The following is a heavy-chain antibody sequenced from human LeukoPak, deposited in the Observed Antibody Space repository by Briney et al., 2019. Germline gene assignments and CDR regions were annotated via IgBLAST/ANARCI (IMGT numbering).Heavy chain of an antibody. Sequence: PSETLSLTCTVSGGSISSSSYYWGWIRQPPGKGLEWIGSIYYSGSTYYNPSLKSRVTISVDTSKNQFSLKLSSVTAADTAVYYCARDRMVRGVSWFDPWGQGTLVTVSP. D-gene: IGHD3-10*01. CDR1: GGSISSSSYY. J-gene: IGHJ5*02. CDR3: ARDRMVRGVSWFDP. V-gene: IGHV4-39*07. CDR2: IYYSGST.